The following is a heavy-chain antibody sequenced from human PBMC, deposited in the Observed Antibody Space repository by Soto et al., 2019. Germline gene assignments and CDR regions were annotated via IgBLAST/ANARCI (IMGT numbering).Heavy chain of an antibody. V-gene: IGHV3-48*03. D-gene: IGHD5-12*01. CDR1: GFIFCDYD. CDR3: AREVDIVASFYYYGMDV. Sequence: GGSLRLSCAAAGFIFCDYDMNWVRQAPGKGLEWVSYISSSGSTIDYADSVKGRFTISRDNTKNSLYLQMNSLRAEDTAVYYCAREVDIVASFYYYGMDVWGQGTTVTDSS. J-gene: IGHJ6*02. CDR2: ISSSGSTI.